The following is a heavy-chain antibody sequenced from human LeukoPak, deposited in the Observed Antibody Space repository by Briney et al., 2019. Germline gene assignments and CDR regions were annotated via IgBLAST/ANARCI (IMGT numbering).Heavy chain of an antibody. J-gene: IGHJ4*02. CDR1: GGSISSGVYY. CDR3: ARTYYYDSSGFYYFDY. Sequence: SETLSLTCTVSGGSISSGVYYWSWIRQHPGKGLEWIGYIYYSGSTYYNPSLKSRVTISVDTSKNQFSLKLSSVTAADTAVYYCARTYYYDSSGFYYFDYWGQGTLVAVSS. V-gene: IGHV4-31*03. D-gene: IGHD3-22*01. CDR2: IYYSGST.